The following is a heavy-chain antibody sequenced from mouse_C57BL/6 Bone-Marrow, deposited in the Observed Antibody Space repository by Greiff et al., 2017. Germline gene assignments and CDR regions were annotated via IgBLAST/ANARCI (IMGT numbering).Heavy chain of an antibody. CDR2: INPNNGGT. CDR1: GYTFTDYN. V-gene: IGHV1-18*01. J-gene: IGHJ1*03. D-gene: IGHD2-4*01. CDR3: ARRSLYYDYEDRYFDV. Sequence: EVQLQQSGPELVKPGASVKIPCKASGYTFTDYNMDWVKQSHGKSLEWIGDINPNNGGTIYNQKFKGKATLTVDKSSSTAYMELRSLTSEDTAVYYCARRSLYYDYEDRYFDVWGTGTTVTVSS.